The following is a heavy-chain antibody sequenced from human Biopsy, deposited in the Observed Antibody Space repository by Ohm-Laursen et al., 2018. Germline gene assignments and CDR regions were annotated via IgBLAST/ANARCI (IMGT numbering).Heavy chain of an antibody. D-gene: IGHD6-25*01. J-gene: IGHJ4*02. CDR2: ISGYNGNT. CDR3: ARIAAAGWDDY. V-gene: IGHV1-18*01. CDR1: GYKFTSYG. Sequence: SVKVSCKTSGYKFTSYGMSWVRQAPGQGFEWMGRISGYNGNTNYAQKFQGRITMTIDAATSTGYMDLRSLKSDDTAVYHCARIAAAGWDDYWGQGTLVTVSS.